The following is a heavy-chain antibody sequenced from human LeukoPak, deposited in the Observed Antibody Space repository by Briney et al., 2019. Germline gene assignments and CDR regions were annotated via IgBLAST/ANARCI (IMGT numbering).Heavy chain of an antibody. CDR3: AGVATTEG. J-gene: IGHJ4*02. CDR2: INPNSGGT. V-gene: IGHV1-2*02. CDR1: GYTFTGYY. Sequence: ASVKVSCKASGYTFTGYYMHWVRQAPGQGLEWIGWINPNSGGTNYAQKFQDRVTMTRDTSISTAYMELSRLRAEDTAVYYCAGVATTEGWGQGTLVTVSS. D-gene: IGHD5-12*01.